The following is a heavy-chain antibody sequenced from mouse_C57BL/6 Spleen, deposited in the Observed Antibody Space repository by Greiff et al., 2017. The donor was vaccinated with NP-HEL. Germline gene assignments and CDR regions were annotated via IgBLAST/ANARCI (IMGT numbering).Heavy chain of an antibody. J-gene: IGHJ1*03. Sequence: QVQLQQPGAELVRPGYSVKLSCKASGYTFTSYGMHWVKQRPIQGLEWIGNIDPSDSETHYNQQFKDKATLTVDKSSSTAYMQLSSLTAEDSAVYYGARGGDYYGSSHWYFDVWGTGTTVTVSS. D-gene: IGHD1-1*01. CDR3: ARGGDYYGSSHWYFDV. V-gene: IGHV1-52*01. CDR2: IDPSDSET. CDR1: GYTFTSYG.